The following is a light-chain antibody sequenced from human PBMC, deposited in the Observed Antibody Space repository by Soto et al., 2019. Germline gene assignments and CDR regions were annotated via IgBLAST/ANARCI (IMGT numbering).Light chain of an antibody. J-gene: IGKJ4*01. CDR3: QQTYCWLLT. CDR2: SAS. Sequence: IQMTQSPSSMSAFVGDSLTITCHASQGISTFLNCYHQKPGKATKRLIYSASYLQSGVPSNFSCSGSGTGLTLDTGSLRHDEFGTYFCQQTYCWLLTLGGSTKGDSK. CDR1: QGISTF. V-gene: IGKV1-39*01.